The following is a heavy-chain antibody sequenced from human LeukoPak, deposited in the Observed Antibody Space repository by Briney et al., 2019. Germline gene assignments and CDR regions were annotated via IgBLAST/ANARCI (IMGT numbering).Heavy chain of an antibody. CDR3: VSFYETN. Sequence: GGSLRLSCAASGDSWMHWVRQAPGKGLVWVSHVNSDGSWTSHADSVKGRFTISKDNAKNTVYLQMNNLRTEDTAVYYCVSFYETNWGRGTLVTVSS. V-gene: IGHV3-74*01. D-gene: IGHD2-2*01. CDR2: VNSDGSWT. CDR1: GDSW. J-gene: IGHJ4*02.